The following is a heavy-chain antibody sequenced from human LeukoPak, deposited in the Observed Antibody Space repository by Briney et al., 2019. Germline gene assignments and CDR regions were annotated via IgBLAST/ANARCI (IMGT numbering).Heavy chain of an antibody. Sequence: SETLSLTCTVSGGSISSSSYYWGWIRQPPGKGLEWMGSIYYSESTYYNPPLKSRVTISVDTSKYQFSLKLSSVTAADTAVYYCARLALGYCSSTSCSQAPTCYYNYMDVWGKGTTVTVSS. CDR2: IYYSEST. D-gene: IGHD2-2*01. CDR3: ARLALGYCSSTSCSQAPTCYYNYMDV. CDR1: GGSISSSSYY. V-gene: IGHV4-39*01. J-gene: IGHJ6*03.